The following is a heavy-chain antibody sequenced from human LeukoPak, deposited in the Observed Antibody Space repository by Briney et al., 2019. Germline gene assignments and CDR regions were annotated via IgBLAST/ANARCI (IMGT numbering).Heavy chain of an antibody. CDR3: ARETGRDDSGSYPIDI. Sequence: PGGSLRLSCAASGFTFSSYWMSWVRQAPGKGLEWVANIKEDGSQKYYVGSVKGRFTISRDNAKNSLDLQMNSLRAEDTAVYHCARETGRDDSGSYPIDIWGQGTMVTVSS. D-gene: IGHD1-26*01. CDR1: GFTFSSYW. V-gene: IGHV3-7*04. CDR2: IKEDGSQK. J-gene: IGHJ3*02.